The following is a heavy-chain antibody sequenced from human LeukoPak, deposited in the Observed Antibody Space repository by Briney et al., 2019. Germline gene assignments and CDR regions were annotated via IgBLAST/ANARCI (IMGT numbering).Heavy chain of an antibody. CDR3: ARVLYYDILTGYSNWFDP. CDR2: ISAYNGNT. J-gene: IGHJ5*02. V-gene: IGHV1-18*01. CDR1: GYTFTSYG. D-gene: IGHD3-9*01. Sequence: ASVKVSCKASGYTFTSYGISWVRQAPGQGLEWMGWISAYNGNTNYAQKLQGRVTMTTDTSTSTAYMELRSLRSDDTAVYYCARVLYYDILTGYSNWFDPWGQGTLSPSPQ.